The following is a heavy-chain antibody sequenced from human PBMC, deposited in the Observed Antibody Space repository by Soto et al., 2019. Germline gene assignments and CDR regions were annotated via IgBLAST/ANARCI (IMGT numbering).Heavy chain of an antibody. V-gene: IGHV3-23*01. Sequence: PGGSLRLSCAASGFTFSSYAMSWVRQAPGKGLEWVSAISGSGGSTYYADSVKGRFTISRDNSKNTLYLQMNSLRAEDTAVYYCTKVGDSSGYYYDYWGQGTLVTVSS. D-gene: IGHD3-22*01. CDR1: GFTFSSYA. CDR3: TKVGDSSGYYYDY. CDR2: ISGSGGST. J-gene: IGHJ4*02.